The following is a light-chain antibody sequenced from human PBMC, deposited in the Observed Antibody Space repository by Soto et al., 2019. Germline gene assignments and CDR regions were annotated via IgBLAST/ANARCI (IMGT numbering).Light chain of an antibody. Sequence: QSVLTQPASVSGFPGQSITISCTGTSSDVGGYNYVSWYQQHPGKGPKLMIYEVFNRPSGVSSRFSGSKSGNTASLTISGLQAEDEADYYCSSYTSSSTLVFGGGTKLTVL. V-gene: IGLV2-14*01. CDR1: SSDVGGYNY. CDR3: SSYTSSSTLV. J-gene: IGLJ2*01. CDR2: EVF.